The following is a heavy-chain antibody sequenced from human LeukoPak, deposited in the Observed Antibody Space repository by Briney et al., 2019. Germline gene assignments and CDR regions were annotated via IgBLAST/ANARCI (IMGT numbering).Heavy chain of an antibody. Sequence: SETLSLTCTVSGGSISSSSYYWGWIRQPPGKGLEWIGYIYYSGSTNYNPSLKSRVTIPVDTSKNQFSLKLSSVTAADTAVYYCARMGNGHSYGPVATGMDVWGQGTTVTVSS. CDR1: GGSISSSSYY. V-gene: IGHV4-61*05. J-gene: IGHJ6*02. CDR3: ARMGNGHSYGPVATGMDV. D-gene: IGHD5-18*01. CDR2: IYYSGST.